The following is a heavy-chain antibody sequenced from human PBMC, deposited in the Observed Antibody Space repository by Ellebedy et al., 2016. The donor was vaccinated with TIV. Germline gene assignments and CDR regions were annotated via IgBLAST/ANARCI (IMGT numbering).Heavy chain of an antibody. CDR2: ISAYNGNT. D-gene: IGHD3-10*01. CDR1: GGTFSSYA. J-gene: IGHJ3*02. V-gene: IGHV1-18*01. Sequence: ASVKVSXKASGGTFSSYAISWVRQAPGQGLEWMGWISAYNGNTNYAQKLQGRVTMTTDTSTSTAYMELRSLRSDDTAVYYCARDDMVRGEKSQNAFDIWGQGTMVTVSS. CDR3: ARDDMVRGEKSQNAFDI.